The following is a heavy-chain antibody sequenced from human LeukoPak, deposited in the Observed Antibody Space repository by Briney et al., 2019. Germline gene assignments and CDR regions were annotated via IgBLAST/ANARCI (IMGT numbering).Heavy chain of an antibody. Sequence: GGSLRLSCAASGFTFSDYYMSWIRQAPGKGLEWVSYVSSSGSTIYYADSVKGRFTISRDNAKNSLYLQMNSLRADDTAVYFCAKVDGITIFEVFDYWGQGTLVTVSS. D-gene: IGHD3-3*01. CDR3: AKVDGITIFEVFDY. J-gene: IGHJ4*02. CDR2: VSSSGSTI. V-gene: IGHV3-11*01. CDR1: GFTFSDYY.